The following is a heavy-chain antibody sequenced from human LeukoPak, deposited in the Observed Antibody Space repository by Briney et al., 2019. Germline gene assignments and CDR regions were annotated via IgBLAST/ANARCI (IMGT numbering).Heavy chain of an antibody. V-gene: IGHV3-21*04. D-gene: IGHD2-15*01. CDR2: ISGSSSDI. CDR1: EFAFRSYS. Sequence: GGSLRLSCAGSEFAFRSYSMHWVRQAPGKGLEWVSSISGSSSDIYYADSVKGRFTISRDSSKNTLFLQMNRLRPEDAAVYYCAKAPVTTCRGAFCYPFDYWGLGTLVTVSS. CDR3: AKAPVTTCRGAFCYPFDY. J-gene: IGHJ4*02.